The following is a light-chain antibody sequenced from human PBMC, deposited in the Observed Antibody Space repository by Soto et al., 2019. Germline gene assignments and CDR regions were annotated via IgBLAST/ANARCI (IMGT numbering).Light chain of an antibody. J-gene: IGKJ1*01. Sequence: DIHLTHSPSFLSASVLYRVTITFLSIQGISSYLSWYQQKPGKAPKLLIYAASTLQSGVPSRFSGSGSGTEFTLTISSLQPEDFATYYCLRHDLYPWTFGQGTKVDI. CDR2: AAS. V-gene: IGKV1-9*01. CDR3: LRHDLYPWT. CDR1: QGISSY.